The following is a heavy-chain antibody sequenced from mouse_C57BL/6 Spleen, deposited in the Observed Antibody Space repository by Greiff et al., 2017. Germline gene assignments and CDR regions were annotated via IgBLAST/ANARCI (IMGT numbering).Heavy chain of an antibody. CDR2: IDPSDSET. Sequence: QVQLQQPGAELVRPGSSVKLSCKASGYTFTSYWMHWVKQRPIQGLEWIGNIDPSDSETHYNQKFKDKATLTVDKSSSTAYMQLSSLTSEDSAVYYCARSGGSSYGYFDYWGQGTTLTVSS. CDR3: ARSGGSSYGYFDY. D-gene: IGHD1-1*01. CDR1: GYTFTSYW. V-gene: IGHV1-52*01. J-gene: IGHJ2*01.